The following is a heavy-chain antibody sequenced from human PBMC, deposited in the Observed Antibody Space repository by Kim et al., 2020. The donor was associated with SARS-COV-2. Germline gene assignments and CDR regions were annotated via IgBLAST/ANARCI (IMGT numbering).Heavy chain of an antibody. D-gene: IGHD3-10*01. CDR3: ARTGRKGSGSPGWFDP. J-gene: IGHJ5*02. V-gene: IGHV3-30-3*01. CDR1: GFTFSSYA. CDR2: ISYDGSNK. Sequence: GGSLRLSCAASGFTFSSYAMHWVRQAPGKGLEWVAVISYDGSNKYYADSVKGRFTISRDNSKNTLYLQMNSLRAEDTAVYYCARTGRKGSGSPGWFDPWGQGTLVTVSA.